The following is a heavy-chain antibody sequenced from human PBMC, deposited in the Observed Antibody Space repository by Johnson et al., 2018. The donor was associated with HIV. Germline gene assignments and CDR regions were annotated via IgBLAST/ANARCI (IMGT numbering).Heavy chain of an antibody. CDR1: GFTFDDYA. V-gene: IGHV3-9*01. D-gene: IGHD3-16*01. Sequence: VQLVESGGGLVQPGRSLRLSCAASGFTFDDYAMHWVRQAPGKGLEWVSGISWNSGSIGYADSVKGRFTISRDNAKNSLYLQMNSLRAEDTAVYYCAALMIAFGGVTDAFDIWGQGTMVTVAS. J-gene: IGHJ3*02. CDR2: ISWNSGSI. CDR3: AALMIAFGGVTDAFDI.